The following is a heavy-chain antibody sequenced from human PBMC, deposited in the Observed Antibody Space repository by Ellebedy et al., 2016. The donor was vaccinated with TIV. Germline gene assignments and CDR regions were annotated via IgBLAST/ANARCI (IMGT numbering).Heavy chain of an antibody. CDR2: IKQDGSEK. CDR1: GFTFSSYW. V-gene: IGHV3-7*01. Sequence: GGSLRLSXAASGFTFSSYWMGWVRQAPGKGLEWVANIKQDGSEKHYADSVKGRFTISRDNAKNSLYLQMNSLGAEDTAVYFCARGRYYCSSTSCYAPSWFDPWGQGTLVTVSS. CDR3: ARGRYYCSSTSCYAPSWFDP. J-gene: IGHJ5*02. D-gene: IGHD2-2*01.